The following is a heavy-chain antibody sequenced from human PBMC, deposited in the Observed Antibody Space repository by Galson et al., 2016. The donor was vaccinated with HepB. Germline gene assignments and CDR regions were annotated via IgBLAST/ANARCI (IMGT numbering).Heavy chain of an antibody. J-gene: IGHJ4*02. Sequence: SLRLSCAASGFTFSSYAMHWVRQAPGKGLEWVSGISNDGNNKRFAESVKGRITISRDNSNNTLYVEMNSLRLEDTAMYYCARGGVVMVTEFDCWGQGTLVTVSS. CDR1: GFTFSSYA. V-gene: IGHV3-30*04. D-gene: IGHD2-15*01. CDR2: ISNDGNNK. CDR3: ARGGVVMVTEFDC.